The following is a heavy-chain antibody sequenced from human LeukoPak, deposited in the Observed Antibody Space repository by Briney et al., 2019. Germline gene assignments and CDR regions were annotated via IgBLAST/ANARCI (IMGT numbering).Heavy chain of an antibody. CDR1: GGSISSGSYY. J-gene: IGHJ5*02. D-gene: IGHD6-13*01. CDR2: IYTSGST. CDR3: ATGSSWYLIPLT. Sequence: SETLSLTCTVSGGSISSGSYYWSWIRQPAGKGLEWIGRIYTSGSTNYNPSLKSRVTISVDTSKNQFSLKLSSVTAADTAVYYCATGSSWYLIPLTWGQGTLVTVSS. V-gene: IGHV4-61*02.